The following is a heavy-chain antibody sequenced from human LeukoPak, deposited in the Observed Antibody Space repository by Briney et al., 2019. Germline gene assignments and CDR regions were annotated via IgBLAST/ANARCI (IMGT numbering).Heavy chain of an antibody. CDR2: IWYDGSNK. CDR3: ARGTEPNQGYYVDY. D-gene: IGHD1-14*01. J-gene: IGHJ4*02. CDR1: GFTFSSYG. V-gene: IGHV3-33*01. Sequence: PGGSLRLSCAASGFTFSSYGMHWVRQAPGKGLEWVAVIWYDGSNKYYADSVKGRFTISRDNSKNTLYLQMNSLRAEDTAVYYCARGTEPNQGYYVDYWGQGTLVTVSS.